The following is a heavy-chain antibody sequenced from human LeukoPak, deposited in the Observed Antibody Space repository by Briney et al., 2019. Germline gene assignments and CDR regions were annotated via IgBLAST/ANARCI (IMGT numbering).Heavy chain of an antibody. CDR1: GGSISSYY. Sequence: SATLSLTCTVSGGSISSYYWSWIRQPPGKGLEWIGYIYYSGSTNYNPSLKSRVTISVDTSKNQFSLKLSSVTAADTAVYYCARGTYYYDSSGYYLFDYWGQGTLVTVSS. J-gene: IGHJ4*02. CDR2: IYYSGST. CDR3: ARGTYYYDSSGYYLFDY. D-gene: IGHD3-22*01. V-gene: IGHV4-59*01.